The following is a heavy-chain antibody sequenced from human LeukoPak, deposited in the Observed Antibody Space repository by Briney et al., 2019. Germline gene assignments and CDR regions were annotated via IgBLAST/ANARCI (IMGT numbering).Heavy chain of an antibody. V-gene: IGHV4-59*13. CDR1: GGSIRSYY. Sequence: PSETLSLTCIVSGGSIRSYYWSWIRQPPGKGLEWIGYISYSGSTNYNPSLKSRVTMSVDTSKNQFSLNLSSVSAADTAVYYCARENNDYGGKKAFDYWGQGTLVTVSS. D-gene: IGHD4-23*01. CDR2: ISYSGST. CDR3: ARENNDYGGKKAFDY. J-gene: IGHJ4*02.